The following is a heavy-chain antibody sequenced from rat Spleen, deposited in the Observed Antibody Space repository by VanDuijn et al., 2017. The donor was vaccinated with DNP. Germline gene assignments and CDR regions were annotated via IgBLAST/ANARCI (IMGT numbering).Heavy chain of an antibody. CDR1: GFTFSDYS. Sequence: EVQLVESGGGLVQPERSLKLSCAASGFTFSDYSMAWVRPAPKKGLEWVATIVYDGSSSFYGDSVTGRFTVSRDNAKNTLYLQMDSLRSEDTATYYCTTHGSIATISTGAMDVWGQGTSVTVSS. V-gene: IGHV5S10*01. CDR2: IVYDGSSS. D-gene: IGHD1-2*01. CDR3: TTHGSIATISTGAMDV. J-gene: IGHJ4*01.